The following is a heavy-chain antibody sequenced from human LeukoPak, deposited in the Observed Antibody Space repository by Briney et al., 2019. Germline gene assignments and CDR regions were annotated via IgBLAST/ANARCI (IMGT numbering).Heavy chain of an antibody. CDR3: AKGGGYSRNAFDI. D-gene: IGHD2-15*01. J-gene: IGHJ3*02. V-gene: IGHV3-23*01. Sequence: DPGGSLGLSCAASGFTFSSYALSWVRQPPGKGLEWVSTISAPGGNTYYADSVTGRFTISRDSSKSTLYLQMNSLRAEDTAVYYCAKGGGYSRNAFDIWGQGTMVTVSS. CDR1: GFTFSSYA. CDR2: ISAPGGNT.